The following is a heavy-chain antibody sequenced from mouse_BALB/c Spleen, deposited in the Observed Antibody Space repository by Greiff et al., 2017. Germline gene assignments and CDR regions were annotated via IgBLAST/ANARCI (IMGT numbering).Heavy chain of an antibody. J-gene: IGHJ4*01. V-gene: IGHV8-8*01. CDR3: ARGDYGNYYYAMDY. Sequence: QVTLKVSGPGILQPSQTLSLTCSFSGFSLSTSGMGVGWIRQPSGKGLEWLAHIWWDDDKRYNPALKSRLTISKDTSSNQVFLKIASVDTADTATYYCARGDYGNYYYAMDYWGQGTSVTVSS. CDR2: IWWDDDK. CDR1: GFSLSTSGMG. D-gene: IGHD2-1*01.